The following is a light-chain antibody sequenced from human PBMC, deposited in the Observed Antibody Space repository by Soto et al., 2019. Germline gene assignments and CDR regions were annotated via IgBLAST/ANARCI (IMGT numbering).Light chain of an antibody. CDR2: GAS. CDR1: QTVTNNY. CDR3: QRYGSSPRT. J-gene: IGKJ1*01. V-gene: IGKV3-20*01. Sequence: EIVLTQSPGTLSLSPGESATLSCRASQTVTNNYLAWYQQKPGQAPRLLIYGASSKAIEIPHKFTGSGSGADFTLTLSRLGPEDLAVYYFQRYGSSPRTFGQGTKGEIK.